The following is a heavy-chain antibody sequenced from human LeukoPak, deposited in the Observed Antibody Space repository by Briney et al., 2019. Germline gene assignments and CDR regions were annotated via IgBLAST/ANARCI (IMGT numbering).Heavy chain of an antibody. CDR1: GFTFSSYS. V-gene: IGHV3-48*04. J-gene: IGHJ4*02. D-gene: IGHD6-19*01. CDR2: ISSSSSTI. CDR3: AGEGSGWYDNY. Sequence: GRSLRLSCAASGFTFSSYSMNWVRQAPGKGLEWVSYISSSSSTIYYADSVKGRFTISRDNAKNSLYLQMNSLRAEDTAVYYCAGEGSGWYDNYWGQGTLVTVSS.